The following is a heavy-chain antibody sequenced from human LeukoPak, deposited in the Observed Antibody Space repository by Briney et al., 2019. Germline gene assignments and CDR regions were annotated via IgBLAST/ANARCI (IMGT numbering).Heavy chain of an antibody. D-gene: IGHD1-26*01. Sequence: PSETLSLTCTVSGGSISSSSYYWGWIRQPPGKGLEWIGSIYYSGSTYYNPSLKSRVTISVDTSKNQFSLKLSSVTAADTAVYYCARAPNHIVGATADAFDIWGQGTMVTVSS. CDR2: IYYSGST. CDR3: ARAPNHIVGATADAFDI. CDR1: GGSISSSSYY. J-gene: IGHJ3*02. V-gene: IGHV4-39*07.